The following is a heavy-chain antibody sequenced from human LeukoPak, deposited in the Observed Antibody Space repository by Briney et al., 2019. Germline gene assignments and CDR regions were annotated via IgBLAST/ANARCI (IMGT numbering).Heavy chain of an antibody. V-gene: IGHV4-59*01. CDR3: ARGKVYYDSSGYYLPDAFDI. J-gene: IGHJ3*02. Sequence: SETLSLTCAVSGGSISSYYWSWIRQPPGKGLEWIGYIYYSGSTNYNPSLKSRVTISVDTSKNQFSLKLSSVTAADTAVYYCARGKVYYDSSGYYLPDAFDIWGQGTMVTVSS. CDR1: GGSISSYY. D-gene: IGHD3-22*01. CDR2: IYYSGST.